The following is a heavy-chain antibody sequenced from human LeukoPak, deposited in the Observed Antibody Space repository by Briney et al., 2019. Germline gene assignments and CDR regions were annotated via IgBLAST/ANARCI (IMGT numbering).Heavy chain of an antibody. CDR3: ATYFYSDYASYYFDF. V-gene: IGHV4-34*01. CDR1: GGSLSGYY. CDR2: INHNGDT. J-gene: IGHJ4*02. D-gene: IGHD4-11*01. Sequence: PSETLSLTCAVYGGSLSGYYWSWIRQPPGKGLEWIGDINHNGDTNYNPSLKSRVTMSVDKSKNQFSLKLSSVTAADTAIYYCATYFYSDYASYYFDFWGQGTLVTVSS.